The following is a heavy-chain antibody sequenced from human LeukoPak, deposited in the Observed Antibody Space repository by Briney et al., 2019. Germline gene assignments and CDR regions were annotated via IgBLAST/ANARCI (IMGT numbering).Heavy chain of an antibody. J-gene: IGHJ6*03. CDR1: GYTFTGYY. CDR2: INPNSGGT. Sequence: ASVKVSCKASGYTFTGYYMHWVRQAPGQGLELMGWINPNSGGTNYAQKFQGRVTMTRDTSISTAYMELSRLRSDDTAVYYCARDFGGDYYYYYMDVWGKGTTVTVSS. V-gene: IGHV1-2*02. CDR3: ARDFGGDYYYYYMDV. D-gene: IGHD3-16*01.